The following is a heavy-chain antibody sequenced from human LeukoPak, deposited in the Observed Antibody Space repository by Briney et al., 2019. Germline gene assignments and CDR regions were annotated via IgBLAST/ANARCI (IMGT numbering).Heavy chain of an antibody. Sequence: PGGSLRLSCAASGFTFSSYGIHWVRQAPGKGLEWVSVIYSGGSTYYADSVKGRFTISRDNSKNTLYLQMNSLRAEDTAVYYCARAVDDAFDIWGQGTMVTVSS. V-gene: IGHV3-53*01. J-gene: IGHJ3*02. CDR3: ARAVDDAFDI. CDR1: GFTFSSYG. D-gene: IGHD6-19*01. CDR2: IYSGGST.